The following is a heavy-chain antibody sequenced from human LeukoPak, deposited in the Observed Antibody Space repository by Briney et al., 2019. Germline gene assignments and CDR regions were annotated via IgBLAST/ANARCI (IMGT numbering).Heavy chain of an antibody. J-gene: IGHJ4*02. V-gene: IGHV3-23*01. CDR1: GFTFSSYT. CDR3: ANEEMATITQSLYFDY. D-gene: IGHD5-24*01. CDR2: ISGSGGST. Sequence: GGSLRLSCAASGFTFSSYTMSWVRQAPGKGLEWVSAISGSGGSTYYADSVKGRFTISRDNSKNTLYLQMNSLRAEDTAVYYCANEEMATITQSLYFDYWGQGTLVTVSS.